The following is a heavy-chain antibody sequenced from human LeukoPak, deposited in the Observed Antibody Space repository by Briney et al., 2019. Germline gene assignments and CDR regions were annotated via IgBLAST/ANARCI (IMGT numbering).Heavy chain of an antibody. CDR1: GYTFNKFG. CDR2: ISAYNGKT. Sequence: GASVKVSCKASGYTFNKFGITWVRQAPGQGLECMGWISAYNGKTKYTQKFQDRVTMTTDASTTTAYMELRSLRFDDTAVYYCARVPYSSGWPLGYWYFDLWGRGTLVTVSS. CDR3: ARVPYSSGWPLGYWYFDL. J-gene: IGHJ2*01. V-gene: IGHV1-18*01. D-gene: IGHD6-19*01.